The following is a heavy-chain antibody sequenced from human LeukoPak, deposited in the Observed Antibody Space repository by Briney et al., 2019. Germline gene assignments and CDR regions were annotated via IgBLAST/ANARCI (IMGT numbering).Heavy chain of an antibody. D-gene: IGHD6-13*01. V-gene: IGHV1-8*01. CDR1: GYTFTIYD. CDR2: MNPNSGNT. CDR3: ARGLDRIAAAGSSDY. Sequence: ASVKVSCKASGYTFTIYDINWVRQAPGQGLEWMGWMNPNSGNTGYAQKFQGRVTMTRNTSISTAYMELSSLRSEDTAVYYCARGLDRIAAAGSSDYWGQGTLVTVSS. J-gene: IGHJ4*02.